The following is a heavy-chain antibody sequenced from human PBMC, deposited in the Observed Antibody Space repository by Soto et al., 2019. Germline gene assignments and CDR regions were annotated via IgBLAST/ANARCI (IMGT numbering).Heavy chain of an antibody. Sequence: QVQLQESGPGLVKPSQTLSLTCTVSGVSISSGGYYWSWIRQHPGKGLEWIGYIYYSGSTYYNPSLKSRVTISVDTSKNQFSLKLSSVTAADTAVYYCARDRVAGIVVVPASAWFDPWGQGTLVTVSS. J-gene: IGHJ5*02. V-gene: IGHV4-31*03. CDR3: ARDRVAGIVVVPASAWFDP. D-gene: IGHD2-2*01. CDR2: IYYSGST. CDR1: GVSISSGGYY.